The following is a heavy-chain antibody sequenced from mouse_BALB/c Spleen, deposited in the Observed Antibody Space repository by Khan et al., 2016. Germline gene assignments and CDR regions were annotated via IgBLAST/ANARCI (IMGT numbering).Heavy chain of an antibody. Sequence: VQLKESGGGLVKPGGSLKLSCAASGFTFSDYYMYWVRQTPEKRLEWVATISDGGSYTYYPDSVKGRFTISRDNAKNHLYLQMSSLKSEDTAMYYCAREGLRRGFAYWGQGTLVTVSA. CDR3: AREGLRRGFAY. CDR2: ISDGGSYT. D-gene: IGHD2-4*01. CDR1: GFTFSDYY. V-gene: IGHV5-4*02. J-gene: IGHJ3*01.